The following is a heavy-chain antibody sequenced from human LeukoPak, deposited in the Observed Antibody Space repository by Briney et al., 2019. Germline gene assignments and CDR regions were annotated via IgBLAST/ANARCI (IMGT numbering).Heavy chain of an antibody. CDR1: GFPFSSYW. CDR2: IWYDGSNK. J-gene: IGHJ6*02. V-gene: IGHV3-33*08. CDR3: ARDGYCSGGSCYIYYYYGMDV. D-gene: IGHD2-15*01. Sequence: GGSLRLSCVASGFPFSSYWMTWVRQAPGKGLEWVAVIWYDGSNKCYADSVKGRFTISRDNSKNTLYLQMNSLRAEDTAVYYCARDGYCSGGSCYIYYYYGMDVWGQGTTVTVSS.